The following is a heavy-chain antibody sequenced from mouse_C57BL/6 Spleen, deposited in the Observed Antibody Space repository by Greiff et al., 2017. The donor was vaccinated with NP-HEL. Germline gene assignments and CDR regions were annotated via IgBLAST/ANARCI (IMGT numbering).Heavy chain of an antibody. J-gene: IGHJ1*03. D-gene: IGHD1-1*01. CDR3: TRLNYGSSYRWYFDV. Sequence: EVKLVESGTVLARPGASVKMSCKTSGYTFTSYWMHWVKQRPGQGLEWIGAIYPGNSDTSYNQKFKGKAKLTAVTSASTAYMELSSLTKEDSAVYYCTRLNYGSSYRWYFDVWGTGTTVTVSS. V-gene: IGHV1-5*01. CDR2: IYPGNSDT. CDR1: GYTFTSYW.